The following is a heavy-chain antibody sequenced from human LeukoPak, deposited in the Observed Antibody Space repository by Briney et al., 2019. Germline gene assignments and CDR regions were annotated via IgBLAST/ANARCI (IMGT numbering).Heavy chain of an antibody. CDR2: SRWNSGSI. J-gene: IGHJ3*02. CDR3: AKDGAFDM. CDR1: GLTFDVYA. V-gene: IGHV3-9*01. Sequence: GRSLTLSCAASGLTFDVYAMHWVRQARGKGLEWVSVSRWNSGSIGYADSVKGRFTISRDNAKNSLYLQMISLRAEDTALYYCAKDGAFDMWGQGT.